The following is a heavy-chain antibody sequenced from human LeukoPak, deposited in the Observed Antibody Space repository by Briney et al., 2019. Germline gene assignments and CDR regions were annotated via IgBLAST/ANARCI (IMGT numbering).Heavy chain of an antibody. CDR3: ARRGSYSLFDY. Sequence: GGSLRHSCEASGFTLRSYWTSWVPQAPGKGREWVAHMKQDGSEIYYVGSVRGRFTISRDNAKNSLYLQMNSLRAEGTAVYYCARRGSYSLFDYWGPGTLVTVSS. V-gene: IGHV3-7*01. D-gene: IGHD1-26*01. CDR2: MKQDGSEI. CDR1: GFTLRSYW. J-gene: IGHJ4*02.